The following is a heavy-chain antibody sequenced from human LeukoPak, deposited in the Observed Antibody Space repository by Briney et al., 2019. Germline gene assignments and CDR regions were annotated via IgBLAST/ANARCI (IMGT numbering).Heavy chain of an antibody. CDR1: DDTISSYC. Sequence: SETLSLTCTVSDDTISSYCLSWIRQPAGKRLEWMARIYASGSTKYNPSLKSRVTMSIDTSKNQFSLRLSSVTAADTALYNCAKEGGGGYYYMDVWGKGTTVTVSS. J-gene: IGHJ6*03. D-gene: IGHD3-16*01. CDR3: AKEGGGGYYYMDV. CDR2: IYASGST. V-gene: IGHV4-4*07.